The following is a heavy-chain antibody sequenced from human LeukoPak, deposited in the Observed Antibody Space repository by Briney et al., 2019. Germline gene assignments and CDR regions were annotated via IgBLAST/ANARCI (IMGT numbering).Heavy chain of an antibody. J-gene: IGHJ4*02. Sequence: ASVKVSCKASGYTFTGYYIHWVRQAPGQGLEWMGWIYPHSGGTDYAQKFQGRVTMTRDTSISTAYMDLSRLRSDDTAVYYCARDERYDSSGYPFDYWGQGTLVTVSS. CDR3: ARDERYDSSGYPFDY. D-gene: IGHD3-22*01. V-gene: IGHV1-2*02. CDR1: GYTFTGYY. CDR2: IYPHSGGT.